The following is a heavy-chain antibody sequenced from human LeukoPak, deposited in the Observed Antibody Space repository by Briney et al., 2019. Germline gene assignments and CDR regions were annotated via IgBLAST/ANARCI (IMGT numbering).Heavy chain of an antibody. J-gene: IGHJ4*02. D-gene: IGHD4-17*01. CDR3: ARATTVTLRFDY. CDR2: INPHSGDT. V-gene: IGHV1-2*02. CDR1: GYTFTGYY. Sequence: ASVKVSCKGSGYTFTGYYLHCVRQAPGQGLEWMGWINPHSGDTNYAQKFQGRVTMTTDTSISTAYMELSRLRSDDTAVYYCARATTVTLRFDYWGQGTLVTVSS.